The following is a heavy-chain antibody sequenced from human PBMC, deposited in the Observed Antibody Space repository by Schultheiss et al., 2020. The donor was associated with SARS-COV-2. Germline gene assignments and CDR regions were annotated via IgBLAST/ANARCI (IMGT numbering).Heavy chain of an antibody. CDR1: GGSFSGYY. J-gene: IGHJ4*02. CDR2: IYYSGST. CDR3: ARATYGDYFDY. Sequence: SETLSLTCAVYGGSFSGYYWSWIRQPPGKGLEWIGYIYYSGSTYYNPSLKSRVTISVDTSKNQFSLKLSSVTAADTAVYYCARATYGDYFDYWGQGTLVTVSS. D-gene: IGHD4-17*01. V-gene: IGHV4-34*01.